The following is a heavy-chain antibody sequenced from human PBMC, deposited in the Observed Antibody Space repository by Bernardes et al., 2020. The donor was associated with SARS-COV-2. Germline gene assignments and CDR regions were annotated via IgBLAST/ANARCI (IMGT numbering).Heavy chain of an antibody. Sequence: GSLRISCVTSGFSFSDYYMSWIRQAPGKGLEWVSYISGSNTYTNAAGSVKGRFTISRDNAKNALYLQMNSLRAEDTAIYYCARGLGYCTGGVCYPFDYWGQGILVTVSS. CDR3: ARGLGYCTGGVCYPFDY. CDR1: GFSFSDYY. D-gene: IGHD2-8*02. J-gene: IGHJ4*02. V-gene: IGHV3-11*06. CDR2: ISGSNTYT.